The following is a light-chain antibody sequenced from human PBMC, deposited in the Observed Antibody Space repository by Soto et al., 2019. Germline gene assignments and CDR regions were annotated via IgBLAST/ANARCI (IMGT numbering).Light chain of an antibody. CDR2: GAS. CDR3: QQYGSSPPIT. CDR1: QSVSSRS. Sequence: EIVLTQSPGTLSLSPGYRSTLSCRASQSVSSRSLAWYQQKPGQAPRLXLYGASSRATGIPDRFSGSGSGTDLTLTISRLEPEDFAVYYCQQYGSSPPITFGQGTRLEIK. J-gene: IGKJ5*01. V-gene: IGKV3-20*01.